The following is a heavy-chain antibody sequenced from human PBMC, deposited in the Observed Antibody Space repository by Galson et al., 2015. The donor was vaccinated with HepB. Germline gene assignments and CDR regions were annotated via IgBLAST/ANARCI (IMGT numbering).Heavy chain of an antibody. CDR3: ARERIGAVGTHLNFDP. CDR2: INPIFPTT. J-gene: IGHJ5*02. V-gene: IGHV1-69*05. D-gene: IGHD3-10*01. Sequence: SVKVSCKAFGGTFSTYTITWVRQAPGQGLEWMGRINPIFPTTNYAQKFQGRVTITTDESMTTGYMELSSLRSEDTAVYYCARERIGAVGTHLNFDPWGQGTLVIVSS. CDR1: GGTFSTYT.